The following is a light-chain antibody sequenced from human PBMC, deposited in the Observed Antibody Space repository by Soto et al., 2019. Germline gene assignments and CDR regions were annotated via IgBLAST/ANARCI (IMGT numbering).Light chain of an antibody. V-gene: IGKV3-11*01. CDR1: QSVSSY. Sequence: EIVLTQSPATLSLSPGERATLSCRASQSVSSYLAWYQQKPGQAPRLLIYDASNRGTGIPARFSGSGSGTDFTLTISSLEPEDFAVYYCQQRSNWPPPFGGGTKVEIK. CDR2: DAS. J-gene: IGKJ4*01. CDR3: QQRSNWPPP.